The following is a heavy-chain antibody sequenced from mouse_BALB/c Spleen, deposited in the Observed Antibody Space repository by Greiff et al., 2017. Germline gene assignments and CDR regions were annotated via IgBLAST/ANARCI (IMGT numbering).Heavy chain of an antibody. CDR1: GFNIKDTY. Sequence: VQLQQSGAELVKPGASVKLSCTASGFNIKDTYMNWVKQRPEQGLEWIGRIDPANGNTKYDPKFQGKATITADTSSNTAYLQLSSLTSEDTAVYYCARIYYDYDVAYWGQGTLVTVSA. V-gene: IGHV14-3*02. CDR2: IDPANGNT. J-gene: IGHJ3*01. D-gene: IGHD2-4*01. CDR3: ARIYYDYDVAY.